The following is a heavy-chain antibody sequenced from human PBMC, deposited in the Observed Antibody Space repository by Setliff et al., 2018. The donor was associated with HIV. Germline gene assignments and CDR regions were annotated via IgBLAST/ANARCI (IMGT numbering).Heavy chain of an antibody. D-gene: IGHD3-3*01. J-gene: IGHJ6*03. V-gene: IGHV1-18*01. CDR1: GYTFTSYG. CDR2: ISAYNGNT. CDR3: ARVDDFWSGPNTAGYMDV. Sequence: ASVKVSCKASGYTFTSYGITWMRQAPGQGLEWMGWISAYNGNTDYAQKVQGRVTMTRDTSISTAYMELSGLRSDDTAVYYCARVDDFWSGPNTAGYMDVWGKGTTVTVSS.